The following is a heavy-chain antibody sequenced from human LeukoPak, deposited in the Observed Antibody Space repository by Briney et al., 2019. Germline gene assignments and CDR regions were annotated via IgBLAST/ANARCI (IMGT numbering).Heavy chain of an antibody. CDR1: GYTFTSYA. CDR2: INAGNGNR. CDR3: ARDDSGYDWRGYFDY. Sequence: GASVKVSCKASGYTFTSYAIHWVRQAPGQRLEWMGWINAGNGNRKYSQKFQDRVTITREPSATTAYMELNSLTSEDTAVYYCARDDSGYDWRGYFDYWGQGTLVTVSS. D-gene: IGHD5-12*01. V-gene: IGHV1-3*01. J-gene: IGHJ4*02.